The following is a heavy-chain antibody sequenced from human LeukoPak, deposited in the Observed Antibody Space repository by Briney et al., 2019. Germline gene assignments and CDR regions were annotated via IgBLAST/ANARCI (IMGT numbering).Heavy chain of an antibody. Sequence: SVKVSCKASGGTFSSYAISWVRQAPGQGLEWMGGIIPIFGTANYAQKFQGRVTITADESTSTAYMELSSLRSEDTAVYYCARATPGGTYYYNYYGMDVWGQGTTVTVSS. CDR2: IIPIFGTA. CDR3: ARATPGGTYYYNYYGMDV. D-gene: IGHD1-14*01. CDR1: GGTFSSYA. J-gene: IGHJ6*02. V-gene: IGHV1-69*13.